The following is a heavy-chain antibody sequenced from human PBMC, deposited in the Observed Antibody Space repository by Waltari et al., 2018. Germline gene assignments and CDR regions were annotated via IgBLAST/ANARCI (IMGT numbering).Heavy chain of an antibody. J-gene: IGHJ6*03. D-gene: IGHD4-17*01. CDR3: AVGTVTRGNYYYMDV. CDR1: GGSISSYY. CDR2: IYTSGST. V-gene: IGHV4-4*07. Sequence: QVQLQESGPGLVKPSETLSLTCTVSGGSISSYYWSWIRTPAGKGLEWIGRIYTSGSTNYNPSLKSRVTMAVDTSKNQFSLKLSSVTAADTAVYYCAVGTVTRGNYYYMDVWGKGTTVTISS.